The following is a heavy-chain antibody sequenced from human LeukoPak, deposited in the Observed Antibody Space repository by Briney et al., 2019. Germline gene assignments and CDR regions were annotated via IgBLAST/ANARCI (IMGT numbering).Heavy chain of an antibody. Sequence: PSETLSLTCTVSGGSISTSTYSWGWIRQPPEKGLEWIGSIYYSGSIYSNPSLKSRVPISVDTSKNQFSLKLSSVTAADTAVYYCARAYYYDSSGYYPGAFDIWGQGTLVTVSS. D-gene: IGHD3-22*01. V-gene: IGHV4-39*07. CDR3: ARAYYYDSSGYYPGAFDI. J-gene: IGHJ3*02. CDR2: IYYSGSI. CDR1: GGSISTSTYS.